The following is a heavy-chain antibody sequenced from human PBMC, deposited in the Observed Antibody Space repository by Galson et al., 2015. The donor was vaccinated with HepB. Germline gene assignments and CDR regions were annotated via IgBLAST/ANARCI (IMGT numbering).Heavy chain of an antibody. CDR1: GGSISSGGYY. V-gene: IGHV4-31*03. CDR2: IYYGGST. D-gene: IGHD5-12*01. Sequence: LSLTCTVSGGSISSGGYYWSWIRQHPGKGLEWIGYIYYGGSTYYNPSLKSRVTISVDTSKNQFSLKLSSVTAADTAVYYCARGEGGSLLRTGWFDPWGQGTLVTVSS. CDR3: ARGEGGSLLRTGWFDP. J-gene: IGHJ5*02.